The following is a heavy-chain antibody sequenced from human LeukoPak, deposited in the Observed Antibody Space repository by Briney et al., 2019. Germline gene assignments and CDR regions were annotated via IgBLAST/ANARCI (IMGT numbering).Heavy chain of an antibody. J-gene: IGHJ4*02. V-gene: IGHV3-11*01. Sequence: GGSLRLSCAASGFTFSDYYMSWIRQAPGKGLEWVSHISINGNTICYADSMKGRFTISRDNAKNSLYLQMNSLRAEDTAVYYCARAPLPVREDFDYWGQGTLVTVSS. D-gene: IGHD3-10*01. CDR3: ARAPLPVREDFDY. CDR1: GFTFSDYY. CDR2: ISINGNTI.